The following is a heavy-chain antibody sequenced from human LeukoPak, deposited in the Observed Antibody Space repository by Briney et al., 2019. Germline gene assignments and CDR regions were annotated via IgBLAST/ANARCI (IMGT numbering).Heavy chain of an antibody. D-gene: IGHD2-2*03. Sequence: GGSLRLSCAASGFTFSSYAMSWVRQAPGKGLDWVSAISGSGGSTYYADSVKGRFTISRDNSKNTLYQQMNSLRAEDTAVYYCAKDLFRVGYCSSTSCLNDAFDIWGQGTMVTVSS. CDR3: AKDLFRVGYCSSTSCLNDAFDI. J-gene: IGHJ3*02. V-gene: IGHV3-23*01. CDR2: ISGSGGST. CDR1: GFTFSSYA.